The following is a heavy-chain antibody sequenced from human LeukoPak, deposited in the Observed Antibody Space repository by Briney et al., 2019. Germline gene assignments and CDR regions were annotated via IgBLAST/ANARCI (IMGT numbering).Heavy chain of an antibody. D-gene: IGHD2-15*01. CDR2: IYHSGST. CDR3: AREVGCSGGSCYPYYYYYYGMDV. J-gene: IGHJ6*04. CDR1: GFTFSTYA. Sequence: GSLRLSCAASGFTFSTYAMSWVRQAPGKGLEWIGSIYHSGSTYYNPSLKSRVTISVGTSKNQFSLKLSSVTAADTAVYYCAREVGCSGGSCYPYYYYYYGMDVWGKGTTVTVSS. V-gene: IGHV4-38-2*02.